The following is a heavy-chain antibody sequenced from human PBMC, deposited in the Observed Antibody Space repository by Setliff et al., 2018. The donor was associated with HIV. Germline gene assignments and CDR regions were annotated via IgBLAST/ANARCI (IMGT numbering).Heavy chain of an antibody. D-gene: IGHD2-2*01. J-gene: IGHJ6*02. V-gene: IGHV4-59*11. CDR3: ARGHCSGTNCYDGMDV. Sequence: SETLSLTCTVSGGSISTHYWSWIRQPPGKGLEWIGTVYYDASTIYTPSLNSRVSMSVDKSKNQFSVKLTSVTAADTAVYYCARGHCSGTNCYDGMDVWGQGTTVTVSS. CDR2: VYYDAST. CDR1: GGSISTHY.